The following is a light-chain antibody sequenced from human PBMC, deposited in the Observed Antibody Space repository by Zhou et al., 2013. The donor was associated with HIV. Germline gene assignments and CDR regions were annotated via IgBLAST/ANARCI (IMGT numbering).Light chain of an antibody. J-gene: IGKJ2*03. CDR3: QQYHNLPPYS. CDR2: KAS. CDR1: QSISSF. V-gene: IGKV1-5*03. Sequence: DIQMTQSPSTLSASVGDRVTITCRASQSISSFLAWYQHKPGKAPKLLIYKASSLETGVPSRFSGSGSGTEFSLTISGLQPDDFATYYCQQYHNLPPYSFGQGTKLEIK.